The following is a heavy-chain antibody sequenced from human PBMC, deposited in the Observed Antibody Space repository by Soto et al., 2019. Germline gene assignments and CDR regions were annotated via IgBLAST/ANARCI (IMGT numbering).Heavy chain of an antibody. CDR1: GFTFSNYW. Sequence: GGSLRPSCAASGFTFSNYWMHWVRQVPGKGLVWVSRINSDGTSTSYADSVKGRFTISRDNAKNTLYLQMNSLRAEDTAVYYCARDPAPSGWYDYWGQGTLVTVSS. D-gene: IGHD6-19*01. J-gene: IGHJ4*02. CDR2: INSDGTST. CDR3: ARDPAPSGWYDY. V-gene: IGHV3-74*01.